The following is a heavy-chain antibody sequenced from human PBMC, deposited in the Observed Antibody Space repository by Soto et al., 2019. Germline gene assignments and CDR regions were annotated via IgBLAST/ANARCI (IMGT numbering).Heavy chain of an antibody. D-gene: IGHD1-26*01. J-gene: IGHJ6*02. CDR1: GGSISSSSYY. CDR3: ARAVLGRSYEPRLYYYYGMDV. V-gene: IGHV4-39*01. CDR2: IYYSGST. Sequence: SATLSLTCTVSGGSISSSSYYWGWIRQPPGKGLEWIGSIYYSGSTYYNPSLKSRVTISVDTSKNQFSLKLSSVTAADTAVYYCARAVLGRSYEPRLYYYYGMDVWGQGTTVTVSS.